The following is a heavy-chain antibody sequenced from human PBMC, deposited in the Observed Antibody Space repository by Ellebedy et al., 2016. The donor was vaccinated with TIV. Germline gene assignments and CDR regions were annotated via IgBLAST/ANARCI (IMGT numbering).Heavy chain of an antibody. V-gene: IGHV3-53*01. Sequence: PGGSLRLSCAASGFSVSSNHMSWVRQAPGKGLEWVSIIYPAGNTLYADSVKGRFTISRDNSKNTLYLQMNSLRAEDTAVYYCARSPWVGVSAAAGWGQGTLVTVSS. J-gene: IGHJ4*02. CDR3: ARSPWVGVSAAAG. D-gene: IGHD1-26*01. CDR2: IYPAGNT. CDR1: GFSVSSNH.